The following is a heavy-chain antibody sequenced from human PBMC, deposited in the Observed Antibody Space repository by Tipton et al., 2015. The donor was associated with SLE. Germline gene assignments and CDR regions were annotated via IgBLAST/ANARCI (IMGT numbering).Heavy chain of an antibody. CDR3: ARWTPTFDY. J-gene: IGHJ4*02. V-gene: IGHV4-34*01. Sequence: LRLSCAVYGGSFSGYYWSWIRQPPGKGLEWIGEINHSGSTNYNPSLKSRVLISVDTSKNQFSMKLSSVTAADTAVYYCARWTPTFDYWGQGTLVTVSS. CDR1: GGSFSGYY. CDR2: INHSGST. D-gene: IGHD3/OR15-3a*01.